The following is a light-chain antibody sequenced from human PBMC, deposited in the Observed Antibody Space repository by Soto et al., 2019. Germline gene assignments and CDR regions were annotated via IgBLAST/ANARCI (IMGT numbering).Light chain of an antibody. J-gene: IGKJ4*01. CDR2: DAS. Sequence: DIQMTQSPSTLSASVGDRVTITCRASQSFNTWLAWYQQKSGEAPRLLIYDASTLQSGVPSRFSGSGSGTEFTLTISSQQPDDFATYYCQQYNSYSSFGGGTKVEIK. CDR3: QQYNSYSS. V-gene: IGKV1-5*01. CDR1: QSFNTW.